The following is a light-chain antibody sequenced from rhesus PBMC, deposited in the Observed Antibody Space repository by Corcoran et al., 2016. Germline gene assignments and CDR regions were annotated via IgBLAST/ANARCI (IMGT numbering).Light chain of an antibody. J-gene: IGKJ1*01. CDR2: KAS. Sequence: DIQMTQSPSSLSASVGDRVTITCRASQGIASWLAWYQQRPGKAPKLLIYKASSLQSGVPSRFSGSGSGTDFTLTISSLQPSDFATYYCQQYSSAPPWTFGQGTKVEIK. CDR1: QGIASW. V-gene: IGKV1-21*01. CDR3: QQYSSAPPWT.